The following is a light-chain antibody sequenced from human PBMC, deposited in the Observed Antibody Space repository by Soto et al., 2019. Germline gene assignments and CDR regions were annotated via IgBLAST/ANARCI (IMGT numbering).Light chain of an antibody. V-gene: IGKV3-11*01. Sequence: EMGLTQSPATPYFSPGERATLSCWASQKVDSYLAWYQHKPCQAPWLLLYDAFKRATGIPARFSGSGSGTDFTLTSSSLEPEDFSVYYCQQRSHWPLTFGQGTKLEI. CDR3: QQRSHWPLT. CDR2: DAF. CDR1: QKVDSY. J-gene: IGKJ2*01.